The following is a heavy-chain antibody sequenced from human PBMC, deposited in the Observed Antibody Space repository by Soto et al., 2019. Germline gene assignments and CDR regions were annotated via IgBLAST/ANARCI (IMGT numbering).Heavy chain of an antibody. Sequence: QVHLVQSGAEVKKPGASVKVSCKASGYTFTTYGIAWVRQAPGQGLEWMGWISAYNANTDYAQRLQGRVTITTDTYPSTAHMELRSLRSDDTAVYYCARGRYLDYWGQGTLVTVSS. J-gene: IGHJ4*02. CDR1: GYTFTTYG. CDR3: ARGRYLDY. CDR2: ISAYNANT. V-gene: IGHV1-18*01. D-gene: IGHD1-26*01.